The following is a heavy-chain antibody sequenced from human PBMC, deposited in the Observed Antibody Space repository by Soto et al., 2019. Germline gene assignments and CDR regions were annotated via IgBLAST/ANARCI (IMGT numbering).Heavy chain of an antibody. CDR3: ARDKGDGDYWYYFDY. J-gene: IGHJ4*02. Sequence: ASVKVSCKASGGTFSSYAISWVRQAPGQGLEWMGGIIPIFGTANYAQKFQGRVTITADESTSTAYMELSSLRSEDTAVYYCARDKGDGDYWYYFDYWGQGTLVTVSS. CDR2: IIPIFGTA. D-gene: IGHD4-17*01. CDR1: GGTFSSYA. V-gene: IGHV1-69*13.